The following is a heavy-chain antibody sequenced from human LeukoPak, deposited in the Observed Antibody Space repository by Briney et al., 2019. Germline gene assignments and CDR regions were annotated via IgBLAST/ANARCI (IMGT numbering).Heavy chain of an antibody. CDR3: VTDPPDSGWAFWS. Sequence: RESLKISCSASGFNFRMHAMHWVRQAPGKGLEWVAMIWRGGNYKFHVDSVQGRFAISRDDSRNTVFLQMDSLREEDTAVYYCVTDPPDSGWAFWSWGQGALVTVPS. V-gene: IGHV3-30*02. CDR2: IWRGGNYK. J-gene: IGHJ5*02. D-gene: IGHD6-19*01. CDR1: GFNFRMHA.